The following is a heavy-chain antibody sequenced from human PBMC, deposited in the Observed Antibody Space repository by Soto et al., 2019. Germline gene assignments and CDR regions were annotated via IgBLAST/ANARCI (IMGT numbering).Heavy chain of an antibody. V-gene: IGHV3-7*04. D-gene: IGHD5-18*01. CDR1: GFIFSNFW. CDR3: ARDMDTYGYGLFNY. CDR2: IKEDGSEK. J-gene: IGHJ4*02. Sequence: GGSLRLSCAASGFIFSNFWMSWVRQAPGKGLEWVANIKEDGSEKHSTDSVKGRFTISRDNAKNSLYLQMNSLRPEDTAVFYCARDMDTYGYGLFNYWGQGTLVTVSS.